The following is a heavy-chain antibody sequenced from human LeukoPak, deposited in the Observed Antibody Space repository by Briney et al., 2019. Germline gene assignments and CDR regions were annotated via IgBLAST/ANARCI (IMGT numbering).Heavy chain of an antibody. CDR2: ISSSSSYI. CDR3: ARVEWELLFWFDP. CDR1: GLTFSSYS. D-gene: IGHD1-26*01. Sequence: KSGGSLRLSCAASGLTFSSYSMNWVRQAPGKGLEWVSSISSSSSYIYYADSVKGRFTISRDNAKNSLYLQMNSLRAEDTAVYYCARVEWELLFWFDPWGQGTLVTVSS. V-gene: IGHV3-21*01. J-gene: IGHJ5*02.